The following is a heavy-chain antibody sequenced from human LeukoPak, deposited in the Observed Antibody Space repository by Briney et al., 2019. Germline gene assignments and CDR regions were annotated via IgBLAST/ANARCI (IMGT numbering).Heavy chain of an antibody. CDR2: ISSSGSTI. V-gene: IGHV3-48*03. J-gene: IGHJ4*02. CDR3: ATPRPKYYYDSSGLY. CDR1: GFTFSSYE. Sequence: GGSLRLSCAASGFTFSSYEMNWVRQAPGKGLEWVSYISSSGSTIYYADSVKGRFTISRDNAKNSPYLQMNSLRAEDTAVYYCATPRPKYYYDSSGLYWGQGTLVTVSS. D-gene: IGHD3-22*01.